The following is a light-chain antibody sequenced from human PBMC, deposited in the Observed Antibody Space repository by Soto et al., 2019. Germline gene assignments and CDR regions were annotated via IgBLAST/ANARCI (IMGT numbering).Light chain of an antibody. Sequence: QSALTQPASVSGSPGQSITVSCTGTSRDIGSYNLVSWYQHHPGKAPKVLIFEVHKRPSGVSDRFSGSKSGNRASLTISGLQAEDEADYFCCAYVGGDYVFGGGTKVTVL. CDR3: CAYVGGDYV. CDR1: SRDIGSYNL. J-gene: IGLJ1*01. V-gene: IGLV2-23*02. CDR2: EVH.